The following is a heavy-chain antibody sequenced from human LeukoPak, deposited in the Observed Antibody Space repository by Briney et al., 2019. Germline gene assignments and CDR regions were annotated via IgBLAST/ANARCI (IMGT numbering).Heavy chain of an antibody. D-gene: IGHD1-1*01. CDR2: INQDGSEK. V-gene: IGHV3-7*01. CDR3: ARDFSLTRLERPFDY. CDR1: GFTFSSYW. Sequence: GGSLRLSCAASGFTFSSYWMSWVRQAPGKGLEWVANINQDGSEKYYMDSVKGRFTISRDNAQNSLYLQMNSLRAEDTAVYYCARDFSLTRLERPFDYWGQGTLVTVSS. J-gene: IGHJ4*02.